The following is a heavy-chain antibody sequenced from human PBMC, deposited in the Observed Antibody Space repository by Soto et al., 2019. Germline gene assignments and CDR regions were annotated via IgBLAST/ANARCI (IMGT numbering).Heavy chain of an antibody. CDR1: GGSISSYY. Sequence: SETLSLTCTVSGGSISSYYWSWIRQPPGKGLEWIGYIYYSGSTNYNPSLKSRVTISVDTSKNQFSLKLSSVTAADTAVYYCARGVVAATLCDYWGQGTLVTVSS. J-gene: IGHJ4*02. CDR2: IYYSGST. CDR3: ARGVVAATLCDY. V-gene: IGHV4-59*01. D-gene: IGHD2-15*01.